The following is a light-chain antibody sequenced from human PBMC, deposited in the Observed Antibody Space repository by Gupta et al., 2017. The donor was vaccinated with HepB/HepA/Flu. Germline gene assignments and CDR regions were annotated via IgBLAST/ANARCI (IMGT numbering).Light chain of an antibody. Sequence: DIQMTQSPSSLSASVGDRVTITCRASQNVASYLNWYQQKPGKAPNLLIYAISTLQPGVPSRFSGRGYGTDFTHTISSLQPDDFATYFCQQTYDTVRTFGQGTRVEI. V-gene: IGKV1-39*01. CDR1: QNVASY. CDR3: QQTYDTVRT. CDR2: AIS. J-gene: IGKJ1*01.